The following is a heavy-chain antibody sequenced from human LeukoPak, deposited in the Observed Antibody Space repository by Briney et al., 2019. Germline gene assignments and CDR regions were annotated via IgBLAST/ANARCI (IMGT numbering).Heavy chain of an antibody. CDR3: ARSYSSTWTLNY. CDR2: IYHSGST. D-gene: IGHD6-13*01. J-gene: IGHJ4*02. Sequence: SGTLSLTCAVSGASISSSYWWSWVPQPPGKGLEWIGEIYHSGSTNYTPSLRSRVTMSVDRSKNQFSLNLSSVTAADTAVYYCARSYSSTWTLNYWGQGTLVTVSS. CDR1: GASISSSYW. V-gene: IGHV4-4*02.